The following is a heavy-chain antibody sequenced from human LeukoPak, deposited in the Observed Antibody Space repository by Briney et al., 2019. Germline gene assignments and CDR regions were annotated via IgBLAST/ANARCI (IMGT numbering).Heavy chain of an antibody. J-gene: IGHJ6*02. CDR2: ISWNSGSI. V-gene: IGHV3-9*01. CDR1: GFTFDDYA. Sequence: GRSLRLSCAASGFTFDDYAMHWVRQAPGKGLEWVSGISWNSGSIGYADSVKGRFTISRDNAKNSLYLQMNSLRAEDTALYYCAKGGIAAAGTNTFYYYYGMDVWGQGTTVTVSS. D-gene: IGHD6-13*01. CDR3: AKGGIAAAGTNTFYYYYGMDV.